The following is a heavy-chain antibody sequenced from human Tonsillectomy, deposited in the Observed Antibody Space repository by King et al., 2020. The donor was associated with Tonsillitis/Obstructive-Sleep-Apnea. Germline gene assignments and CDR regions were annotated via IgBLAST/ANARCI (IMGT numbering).Heavy chain of an antibody. CDR2: INPNSGGT. Sequence: VQLVESGAEVKKPGASVKVSCKASGYTFTGYYMHWMRQAPGQGLEWMGWINPNSGGTNYAQNFQGWVTMTRDTSISTAYMELSRLRSDDTAVYYCARGEVVRGRQQLAGFDYWGQGTLVTVSS. CDR1: GYTFTGYY. V-gene: IGHV1-2*04. D-gene: IGHD6-13*01. J-gene: IGHJ4*02. CDR3: ARGEVVRGRQQLAGFDY.